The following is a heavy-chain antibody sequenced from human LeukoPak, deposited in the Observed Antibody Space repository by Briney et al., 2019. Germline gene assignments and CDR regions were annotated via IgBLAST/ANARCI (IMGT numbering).Heavy chain of an antibody. V-gene: IGHV3-48*01. J-gene: IGHJ4*02. Sequence: GGSLTLSCAPSGFPLSSYSINWVRQAPGKGLEWVSYINIDSITVNYADSVKSQFTISRDNAKNSLYLQMNSLRAEDTAVYYCSTAKFDNWGKGTLVTVSS. CDR1: GFPLSSYS. CDR3: STAKFDN. CDR2: INIDSITV.